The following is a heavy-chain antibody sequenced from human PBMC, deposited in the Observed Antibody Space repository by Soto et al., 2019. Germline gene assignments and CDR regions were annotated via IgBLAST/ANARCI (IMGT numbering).Heavy chain of an antibody. CDR2: MNPNSGNT. V-gene: IGHV1-8*01. J-gene: IGHJ3*02. CDR1: GYTFTSYD. D-gene: IGHD5-12*01. Sequence: ASVTVSCQASGYTFTSYDINWVRQATGQGLEWMGWMNPNSGNTGYAQKFQGRVTMTRNTSISTAYMELSSLRSEDTAVYYCARELGVDIVATRAFDIWGQGTMVTVSS. CDR3: ARELGVDIVATRAFDI.